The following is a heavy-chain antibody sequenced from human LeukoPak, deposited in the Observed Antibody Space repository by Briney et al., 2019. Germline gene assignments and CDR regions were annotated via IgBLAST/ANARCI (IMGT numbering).Heavy chain of an antibody. CDR2: IYYSGST. D-gene: IGHD6-19*01. CDR3: ARIAVAEGFDP. Sequence: SETLSLTCTVSGGSISSYYWSWIRQPPGKGLEWIGYIYYSGSTNYNPSLKSRVTISVDTSKNQFSLKLSSVTAVDTAVYYCARIAVAEGFDPWGRGTLVTVSS. J-gene: IGHJ5*02. CDR1: GGSISSYY. V-gene: IGHV4-59*01.